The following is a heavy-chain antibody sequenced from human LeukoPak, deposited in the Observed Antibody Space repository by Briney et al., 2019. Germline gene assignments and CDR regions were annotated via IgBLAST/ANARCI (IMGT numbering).Heavy chain of an antibody. CDR2: MNPNSGNT. Sequence: ASVKDSCKASGYALTSYDINWVRQATGQGLEWMGWMNPNSGNTGYAQKFQGRVTMTRNTSISTAYMELSSLRSEDTAVYYCARGHYYGSGINDYWGQGTLVTVSS. CDR1: GYALTSYD. J-gene: IGHJ4*02. D-gene: IGHD3-10*01. CDR3: ARGHYYGSGINDY. V-gene: IGHV1-8*01.